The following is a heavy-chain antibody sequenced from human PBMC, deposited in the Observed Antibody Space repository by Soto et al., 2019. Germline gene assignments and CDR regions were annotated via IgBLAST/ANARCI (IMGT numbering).Heavy chain of an antibody. Sequence: QVQLVQSGAEVKKPGSSVKVSCKASGGTFSSYAISWVRQAPGQGLEWMGGIIPIFGTANYAQKFQGRVTLTADESTSTAYMELSSLRSEDTAVYYCASGHLDYYDSSGYSLFDYWGQGTLVTVSS. CDR2: IIPIFGTA. J-gene: IGHJ4*02. CDR3: ASGHLDYYDSSGYSLFDY. CDR1: GGTFSSYA. V-gene: IGHV1-69*01. D-gene: IGHD3-22*01.